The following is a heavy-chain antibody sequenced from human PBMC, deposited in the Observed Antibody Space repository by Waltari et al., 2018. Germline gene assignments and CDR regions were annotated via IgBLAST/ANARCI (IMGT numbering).Heavy chain of an antibody. D-gene: IGHD6-13*01. J-gene: IGHJ6*02. CDR1: GFTFSSYA. V-gene: IGHV1-2*06. CDR3: ARDLSSSWYEGLGDYGMDV. Sequence: QVQLVESGGGVVQPGRSLRLSCAASGFTFSSYAMHWVRQAPGKGLEWMGRINPNSGGTNDAQKFQGRVTMTRDTSISTAYMELSRLRSDDTAVYYCARDLSSSWYEGLGDYGMDVWGQGTTVTVSS. CDR2: INPNSGGT.